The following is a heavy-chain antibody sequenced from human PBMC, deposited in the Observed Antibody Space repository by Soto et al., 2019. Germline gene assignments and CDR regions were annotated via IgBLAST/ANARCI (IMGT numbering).Heavy chain of an antibody. CDR1: GGTFSSYS. D-gene: IGHD5-18*01. V-gene: IGHV1-69*13. Sequence: SVKVSCKASGGTFSSYSISWVLQAPGQGLEWMGGIIPIFGTANYAQKFQGRVTITADESTSTAYMELSSLRSEDTAVYYCARDLGYSYGYTAKYGMDVWGQGTTVTVSS. J-gene: IGHJ6*02. CDR3: ARDLGYSYGYTAKYGMDV. CDR2: IIPIFGTA.